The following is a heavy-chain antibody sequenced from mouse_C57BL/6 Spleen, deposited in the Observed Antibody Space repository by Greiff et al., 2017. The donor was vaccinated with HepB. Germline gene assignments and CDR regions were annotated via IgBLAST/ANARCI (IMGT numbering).Heavy chain of an antibody. CDR3: ARSSSYYAMDY. J-gene: IGHJ4*01. D-gene: IGHD3-1*01. Sequence: QVQLQQSGPELVKPGASVKISCKASGYAFSSSWMNWVKQRPGKGLEWIGRIYPGDGDTNYNGKFKGKATLTADKSSSTAYMQLSSLTSEDSAVYFCARSSSYYAMDYWGQRTSVTVSS. CDR1: GYAFSSSW. V-gene: IGHV1-82*01. CDR2: IYPGDGDT.